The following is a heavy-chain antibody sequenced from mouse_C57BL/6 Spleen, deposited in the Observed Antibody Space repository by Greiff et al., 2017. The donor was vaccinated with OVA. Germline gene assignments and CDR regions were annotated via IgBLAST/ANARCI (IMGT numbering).Heavy chain of an antibody. CDR3: TDSYYKDY. D-gene: IGHD2-12*01. CDR2: IRLKSDNYAT. V-gene: IGHV6-3*01. J-gene: IGHJ2*01. CDR1: GFTFSNYW. Sequence: EVKLMESGGGLVQPGGSMKLSCVASGFTFSNYWMNWVRQSPEKGLEWVAQIRLKSDNYATHYAESVKGRFTISRDDSKSSVYLQMNNLRAEDTGIYYCTDSYYKDYWGQGTTLTVSS.